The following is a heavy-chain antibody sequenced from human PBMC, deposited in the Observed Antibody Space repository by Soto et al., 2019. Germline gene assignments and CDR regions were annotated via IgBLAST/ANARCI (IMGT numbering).Heavy chain of an antibody. Sequence: SETLSLTCTVSGGSIGSSSYYWGWIRQPPGKGLEWIGYIYYSGSTNYNPSLKSRVTISVDTSKNQFSLKLSSVTAADTAVYYCARENDYGDYYFDYWGQGTLVTVSS. CDR1: GGSIGSSSYY. V-gene: IGHV4-61*01. CDR3: ARENDYGDYYFDY. CDR2: IYYSGST. J-gene: IGHJ4*02. D-gene: IGHD4-17*01.